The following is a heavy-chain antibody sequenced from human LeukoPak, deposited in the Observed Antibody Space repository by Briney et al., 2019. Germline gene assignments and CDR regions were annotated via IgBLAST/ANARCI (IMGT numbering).Heavy chain of an antibody. Sequence: SETLSLTCTVSGGSISSSSYYWGWIRQPPGKGLERIGSIYYSGSTYYNPSLKSRVTISVDKSKNQFSLKLSSVTAADTAVYCCARERYRGYFDYWGQGTLVTVSS. J-gene: IGHJ4*02. CDR3: ARERYRGYFDY. CDR2: IYYSGST. CDR1: GGSISSSSYY. V-gene: IGHV4-39*07. D-gene: IGHD1-1*01.